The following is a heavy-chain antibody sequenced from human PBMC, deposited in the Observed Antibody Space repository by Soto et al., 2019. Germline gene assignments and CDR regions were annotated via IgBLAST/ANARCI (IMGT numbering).Heavy chain of an antibody. CDR1: GYSFISYC. D-gene: IGHD2-15*01. CDR2: ICPGDSDT. J-gene: IGHJ3*02. CDR3: ARVGYCSGGSCYSVVGDAFDI. V-gene: IGHV5-51*03. Sequence: EVQLVQSGAEVKKPGESLKISCKGSGYSFISYCIAWLRQMPGKGLDWMGIICPGDSDTRYSPSFQGQVTISADKSISTAYLQWSSLKASDTAMYYCARVGYCSGGSCYSVVGDAFDIWGQGTMVTVSS.